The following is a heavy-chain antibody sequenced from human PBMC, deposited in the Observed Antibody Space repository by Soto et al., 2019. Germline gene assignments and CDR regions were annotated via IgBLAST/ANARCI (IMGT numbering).Heavy chain of an antibody. V-gene: IGHV5-51*01. CDR2: IYPGDSDT. J-gene: IGHJ4*02. CDR1: GYSFSSYW. CDR3: VRRGDYTPGPDY. D-gene: IGHD3-16*01. Sequence: GESLKISCKGSGYSFSSYWIGWVRQTPGKGLEWMGIIYPGDSDTRYSPSFQGQVTISVDKSISTAYLQWDIVKTSDTAMYYCVRRGDYTPGPDYWGQGTRVTVSS.